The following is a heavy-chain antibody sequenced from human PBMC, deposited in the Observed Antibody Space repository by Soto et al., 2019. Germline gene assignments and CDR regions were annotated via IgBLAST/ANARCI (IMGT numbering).Heavy chain of an antibody. CDR1: GGTFSSYA. CDR2: IIPIFGTA. V-gene: IGHV1-69*13. D-gene: IGHD2-2*01. J-gene: IGHJ5*02. CDR3: ARARGNQLLGWFDP. Sequence: ASVKVSCKASGGTFSSYAISWVRQAPGQGLEWMGGIIPIFGTANYAQKFQGRVTITADESTSTAYMELSSLRSEDTAVYYCARARGNQLLGWFDPWGQGTLVTVSS.